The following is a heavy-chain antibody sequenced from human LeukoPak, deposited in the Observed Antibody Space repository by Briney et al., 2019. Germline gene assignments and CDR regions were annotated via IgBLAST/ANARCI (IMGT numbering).Heavy chain of an antibody. J-gene: IGHJ6*03. D-gene: IGHD4-17*01. CDR2: ISAYNGNT. Sequence: ASVKVSCKASGYTFTSYVISWVRQAPGQGLEWMGWISAYNGNTNYAQKLQGRVTMTTDTSTSTAYMELRSLRSDDTAVYYCGRDQSHDYGYYYYYYMDVWGKGTTVTVSS. CDR1: GYTFTSYV. V-gene: IGHV1-18*01. CDR3: GRDQSHDYGYYYYYYMDV.